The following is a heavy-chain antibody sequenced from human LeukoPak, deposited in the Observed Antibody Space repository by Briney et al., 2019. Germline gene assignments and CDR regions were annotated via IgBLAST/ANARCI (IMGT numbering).Heavy chain of an antibody. CDR3: ARVCTSTACVDY. CDR1: GFNISDHY. D-gene: IGHD2-2*01. CDR2: IRKKANSYTT. J-gene: IGHJ4*02. V-gene: IGHV3-72*01. Sequence: PGGSLRLSCAASGFNISDHYMAWVPQAPGKGLEWVGRIRKKANSYTTEYAASEKGRFTISRDDSKKTLFLQMSSLKTEDTAVYYCARVCTSTACVDYWGQGTLATVSS.